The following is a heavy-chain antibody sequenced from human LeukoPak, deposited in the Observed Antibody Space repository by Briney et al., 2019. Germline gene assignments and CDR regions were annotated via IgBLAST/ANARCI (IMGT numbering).Heavy chain of an antibody. Sequence: SVKVSCKASGGTFSSYAISWVRQAPGQGLEWVGGIIPIFGTANYAQKFQGRVTITTDESTSTAYMELSSLRSEDTAVYYCASGGYSYGYVESFDYWGQGTLVTVSS. J-gene: IGHJ4*02. V-gene: IGHV1-69*05. D-gene: IGHD5-18*01. CDR1: GGTFSSYA. CDR3: ASGGYSYGYVESFDY. CDR2: IIPIFGTA.